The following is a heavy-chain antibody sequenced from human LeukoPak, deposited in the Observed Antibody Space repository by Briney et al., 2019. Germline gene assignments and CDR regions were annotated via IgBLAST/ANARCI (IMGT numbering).Heavy chain of an antibody. V-gene: IGHV4-61*01. J-gene: IGHJ4*02. CDR2: IYYSGST. CDR3: AREGKGSGWAFDY. D-gene: IGHD6-19*01. CDR1: GGSISSSSYY. Sequence: SETLSLTCTVSGGSISSSSYYWGWIRQPPGKGLEWIGYIYYSGSTNYNPSLESRVTMSVDTSKNQFSLKLRSVTAADTAVYYCAREGKGSGWAFDYWGQGNLVTVSS.